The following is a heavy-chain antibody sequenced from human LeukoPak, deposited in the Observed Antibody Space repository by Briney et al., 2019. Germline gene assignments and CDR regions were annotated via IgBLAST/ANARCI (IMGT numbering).Heavy chain of an antibody. CDR3: ARLRGSSWTTNYFDY. CDR2: IYYSGST. J-gene: IGHJ4*02. CDR1: GGSISSYY. D-gene: IGHD6-13*01. Sequence: SETLSLTCTVSGGSISSYYWSWIRQPPGKGLEWIGYIYYSGSTNYNPSLNSRVTISVDTSKNQFSLKLSSVTVADTAVYYCARLRGSSWTTNYFDYWGQGTLVTVSS. V-gene: IGHV4-59*01.